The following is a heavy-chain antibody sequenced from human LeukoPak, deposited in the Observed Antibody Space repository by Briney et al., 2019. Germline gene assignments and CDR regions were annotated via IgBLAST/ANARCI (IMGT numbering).Heavy chain of an antibody. CDR2: IYSGGST. CDR3: ARDEARGYDFRPQDH. D-gene: IGHD3-3*01. J-gene: IGHJ4*02. CDR1: GFTVSSNY. V-gene: IGHV3-66*01. Sequence: GGSLRLSCAASGFTVSSNYMSWVRQAPGKGLEWVSVIYSGGSTYYADSVKGRFTSSRDNSKNTLYLQMNSLRAEDTAVYYCARDEARGYDFRPQDHWGQGTLVSVSS.